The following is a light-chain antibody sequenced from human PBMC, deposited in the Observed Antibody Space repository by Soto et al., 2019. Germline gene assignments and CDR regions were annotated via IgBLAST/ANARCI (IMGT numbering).Light chain of an antibody. CDR1: QSVSSY. CDR3: QQRSNWPPIT. Sequence: IVFTQSSATGSLSPVERPTLSCSASQSVSSYLAWYQQKPGQAPRLLIYDASNRATGIPARFSGSGSGTDFTLTISSLEPEDFAVYYCQQRSNWPPITLGQGTRLEI. J-gene: IGKJ5*01. CDR2: DAS. V-gene: IGKV3-11*01.